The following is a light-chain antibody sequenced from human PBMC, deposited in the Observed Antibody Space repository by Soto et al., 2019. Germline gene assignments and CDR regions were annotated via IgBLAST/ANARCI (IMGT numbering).Light chain of an antibody. Sequence: IQMTQSPSSLSASVGNIVTITRRASQSISSYLNWYQQKPGKAPKLLIYAASSLQSGVPSRFSGIGSGTDFTLTISSLQPEDFATYYCQQSYSTPTTTFGQGTKVDIK. V-gene: IGKV1-39*01. CDR2: AAS. CDR3: QQSYSTPTTT. J-gene: IGKJ1*01. CDR1: QSISSY.